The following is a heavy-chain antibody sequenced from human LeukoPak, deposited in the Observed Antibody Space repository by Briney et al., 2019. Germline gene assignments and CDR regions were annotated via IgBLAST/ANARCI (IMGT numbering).Heavy chain of an antibody. V-gene: IGHV3-21*01. CDR2: ISSSSSYI. CDR1: GFTFSSYS. J-gene: IGHJ3*02. Sequence: PGGSLRLSCAASGFTFSSYSMNWVRQAPGKGLEWVSSISSSSSYIYYADSVKGRFTISRDNAKNPLYLQMNSLRAEDTAVYYCARAEYCSSTSCLRDAFDIWGQGTMVTVSS. CDR3: ARAEYCSSTSCLRDAFDI. D-gene: IGHD2-2*01.